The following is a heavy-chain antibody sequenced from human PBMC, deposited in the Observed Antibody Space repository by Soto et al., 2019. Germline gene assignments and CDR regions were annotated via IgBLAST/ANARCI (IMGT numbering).Heavy chain of an antibody. CDR2: ISGSGGST. V-gene: IGHV3-23*01. D-gene: IGHD2-15*01. CDR1: GFTFSSYA. Sequence: GGSLRLSCAASGFTFSSYAMSWVRQAPGKGLEWVSAISGSGGSTYYADSVKGRFTISRDNSKNTLYLQMNSLRAEDTAVYYCAKDSNVVLVASSSKPDAFEICAQGTMVPVSS. CDR3: AKDSNVVLVASSSKPDAFEI. J-gene: IGHJ3*02.